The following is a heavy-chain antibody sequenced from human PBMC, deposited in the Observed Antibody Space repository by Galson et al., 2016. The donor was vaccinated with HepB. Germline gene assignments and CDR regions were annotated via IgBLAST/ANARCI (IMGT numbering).Heavy chain of an antibody. V-gene: IGHV3-74*01. CDR1: GFTSSSYW. CDR2: ISSDGSST. CDR3: AVYSFPIAAAGPARSLQH. D-gene: IGHD6-13*01. J-gene: IGHJ1*01. Sequence: SLRLSCAASGFTSSSYWMHWARQAPGKGLVWVSRISSDGSSTNYADSVKGRFTISRDNAKNTLYLQMNSLRAEDTAVYYCAVYSFPIAAAGPARSLQHWGQGTLVTVSS.